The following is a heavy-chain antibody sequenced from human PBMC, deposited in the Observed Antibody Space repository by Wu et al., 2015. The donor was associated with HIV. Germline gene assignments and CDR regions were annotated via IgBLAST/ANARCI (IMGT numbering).Heavy chain of an antibody. D-gene: IGHD4-23*01. CDR3: ARPWQLRNGWPFFDY. Sequence: QVQLVQSGTEVKRPGASVKVSCKASGYPFSGYYMHWVRQAPGQGLEWMGWINPNTGDTNYAQKFQGRVTMTRDTSITTAYMEVSRLRSDDTAVYYCARPWQLRNGWPFFDYWGQGTLVTVSS. CDR2: INPNTGDT. V-gene: IGHV1-2*02. CDR1: GYPFSGYY. J-gene: IGHJ4*02.